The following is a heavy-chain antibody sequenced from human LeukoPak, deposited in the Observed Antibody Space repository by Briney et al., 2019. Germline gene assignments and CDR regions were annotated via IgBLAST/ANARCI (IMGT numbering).Heavy chain of an antibody. J-gene: IGHJ4*02. CDR2: IYSGGST. CDR3: ARVRGQSLYYFDY. Sequence: GGSLRLSCAASGFTVSSNYMCWVRQAPGKGLEWVSVIYSGGSTYYADSVKGRFTISRHNSKNTLYLQMNSLRAEDTAVYYCARVRGQSLYYFDYWGQGTLVTVSS. V-gene: IGHV3-53*04. CDR1: GFTVSSNY. D-gene: IGHD3-10*01.